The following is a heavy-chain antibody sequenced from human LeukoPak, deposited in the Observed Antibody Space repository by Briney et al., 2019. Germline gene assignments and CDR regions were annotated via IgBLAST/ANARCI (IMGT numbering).Heavy chain of an antibody. CDR3: ARRRRYFDWLLFGWFDP. Sequence: PSETLSLTCSVTGNSISSGYYWGWIRQPPGKGLEWIGSISRTGSTNYNPSLKSRVTISVDTSKNQFSLKLSSVTAADTAVYYCARRRRYFDWLLFGWFDPWGQGTLVTVSS. J-gene: IGHJ5*02. D-gene: IGHD3-9*01. CDR1: GNSISSGYY. CDR2: ISRTGST. V-gene: IGHV4-38-2*02.